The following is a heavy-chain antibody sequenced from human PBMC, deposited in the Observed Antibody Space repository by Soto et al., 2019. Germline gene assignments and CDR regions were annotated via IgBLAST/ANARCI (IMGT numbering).Heavy chain of an antibody. Sequence: QITLKESGPTLVKPTQTLTLTCTFSGFSLSTSGVGEGWIRQPPGKALEWLALIYWDDDKRYSPSLKSRLTITKDTSKNQVVLTMTNMDPVDTATYYCAHRSSYGDSKGDDSFDIWGQGTMVTVSS. V-gene: IGHV2-5*02. CDR3: AHRSSYGDSKGDDSFDI. CDR2: IYWDDDK. CDR1: GFSLSTSGVG. J-gene: IGHJ3*02. D-gene: IGHD4-17*01.